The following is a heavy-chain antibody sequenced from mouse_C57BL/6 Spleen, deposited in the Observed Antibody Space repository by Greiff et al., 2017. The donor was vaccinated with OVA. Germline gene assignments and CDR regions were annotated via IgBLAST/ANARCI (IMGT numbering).Heavy chain of an antibody. J-gene: IGHJ2*01. V-gene: IGHV14-2*01. D-gene: IGHD1-1*01. CDR3: ADLSSDYFDY. CDR1: GFTIKDYY. Sequence: VQLKESGAELVKPGASVKLSCTASGFTIKDYYMHWVKQRTEQGLEWIGRIDPEDGETKYAPKFQGKATLTADTSSNTAYLQLSSLTSEDTAVYSSADLSSDYFDYWGQGTTLTVSS. CDR2: IDPEDGET.